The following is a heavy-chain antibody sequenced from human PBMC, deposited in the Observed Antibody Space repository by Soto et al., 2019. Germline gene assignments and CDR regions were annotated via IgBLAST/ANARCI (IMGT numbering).Heavy chain of an antibody. V-gene: IGHV1-46*03. Sequence: QVQLVQSGAEVKKPGASVKVSCKASGYTFTSYYMHWVRQAPGQGLEWMGIINPSGGSTSYAQKFQGRVTMTRVTSTSTVYMELSSLRSEDTAVYYCASGSADYDYIWGSYLGAFDIWGQGTMVTVSS. D-gene: IGHD3-16*02. CDR3: ASGSADYDYIWGSYLGAFDI. CDR1: GYTFTSYY. J-gene: IGHJ3*02. CDR2: INPSGGST.